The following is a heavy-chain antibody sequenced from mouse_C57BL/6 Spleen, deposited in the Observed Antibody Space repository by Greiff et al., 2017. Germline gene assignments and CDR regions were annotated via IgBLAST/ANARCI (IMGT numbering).Heavy chain of an antibody. J-gene: IGHJ2*01. CDR1: GYTFTDYE. CDR2: IDPETGGT. V-gene: IGHV1-15*01. Sequence: LQESGAELVRPGASVTLSCKASGYTFTDYEMHWVKQTPVHGLEWIGAIDPETGGTAYNQKFKGKAILTADKSSSTAYMELRSLTSEDSAVYYCTRSTLDYWGQGTTLTVSS. CDR3: TRSTLDY.